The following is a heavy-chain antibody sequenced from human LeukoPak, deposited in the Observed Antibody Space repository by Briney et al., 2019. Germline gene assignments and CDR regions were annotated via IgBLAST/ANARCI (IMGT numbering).Heavy chain of an antibody. V-gene: IGHV4-39*07. Sequence: SETLSLTCTVSGDSISSSSYYWGWIRQPPGKGLERIGSIYYSGSTYYNPSLKSRVTISVDTSKNQFSLKLSSVTAADTAVYYCARNPGGSYFEAYYYYYMDVWGKGTTVTVSS. CDR3: ARNPGGSYFEAYYYYYMDV. J-gene: IGHJ6*03. CDR1: GDSISSSSYY. CDR2: IYYSGST. D-gene: IGHD1-26*01.